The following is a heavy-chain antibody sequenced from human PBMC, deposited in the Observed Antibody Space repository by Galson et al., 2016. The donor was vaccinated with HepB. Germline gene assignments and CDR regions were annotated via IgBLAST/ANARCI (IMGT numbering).Heavy chain of an antibody. CDR1: GYTVTAYY. D-gene: IGHD5-18*01. J-gene: IGHJ6*02. CDR3: ARERDASMASYYYYGMDV. CDR2: INPHSGGT. Sequence: SVKVSCKASGYTVTAYYIHWVRQAPGQGLEWMGWINPHSGGTNYAQKFQGWVTMTRDTSISTTYMELRRLRSDDTAMYYCARERDASMASYYYYGMDVWGQGTTVTVSS. V-gene: IGHV1-2*04.